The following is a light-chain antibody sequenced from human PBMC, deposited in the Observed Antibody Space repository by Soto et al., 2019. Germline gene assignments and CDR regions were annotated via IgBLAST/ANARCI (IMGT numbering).Light chain of an antibody. CDR1: QSVSSN. Sequence: EIGMTQSPSTLSASPGERATLSCRASQSVSSNLAWYQQKPGQAPRLLIYGASTRATGIPARFSGSGSGTEFTLTISSRQSEDFAVYYCQQYNNWPSKGTFGQGTRLEIK. J-gene: IGKJ5*01. CDR2: GAS. V-gene: IGKV3-15*01. CDR3: QQYNNWPSKGT.